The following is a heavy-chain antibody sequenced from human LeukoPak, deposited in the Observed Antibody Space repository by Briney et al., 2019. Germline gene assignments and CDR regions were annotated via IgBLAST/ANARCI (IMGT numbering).Heavy chain of an antibody. CDR3: ARGPYFADTPGAFDI. V-gene: IGHV4-59*01. CDR1: GGSISSYY. CDR2: IYYSGST. D-gene: IGHD2/OR15-2a*01. J-gene: IGHJ3*02. Sequence: SQTLSLTCTVSGGSISSYYWSWIRQPPGKGLEWIGYIYYSGSTNYNPSLKSRVTISVDTSKNQFSLKLSSVTAADTAVYYCARGPYFADTPGAFDIWGQGTMVTVSS.